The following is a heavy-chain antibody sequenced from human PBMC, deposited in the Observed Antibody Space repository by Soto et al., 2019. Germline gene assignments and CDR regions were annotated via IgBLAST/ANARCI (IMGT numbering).Heavy chain of an antibody. Sequence: DVQLMESGGGLVQPGGSLRLSCTASGFTFENYWMTWIRQAPGKGLVWVANIRKDGTQEHNVDSVEGRFSVTRDHARASLYLQMNSLRIEDTAVYYCARDANNRDSSVYYDVFDMWGQGTMVTVSP. V-gene: IGHV3-7*05. D-gene: IGHD3-22*01. CDR3: ARDANNRDSSVYYDVFDM. J-gene: IGHJ3*02. CDR2: IRKDGTQE. CDR1: GFTFENYW.